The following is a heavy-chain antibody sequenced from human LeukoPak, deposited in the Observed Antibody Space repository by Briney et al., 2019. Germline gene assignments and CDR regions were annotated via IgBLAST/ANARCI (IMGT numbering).Heavy chain of an antibody. V-gene: IGHV4-4*07. CDR2: IYTSGST. Sequence: SGTLSLTCTVSGDSISNYYWSWIRQPAGKGLEWIGRIYTSGSTNYNPSLKSRVTMSVDTSKNQFSLKLTSVTAADTAVYYCAREVVTAHQTLDSWGRGTLVTVSS. J-gene: IGHJ4*02. CDR3: AREVVTAHQTLDS. D-gene: IGHD2-21*02. CDR1: GDSISNYY.